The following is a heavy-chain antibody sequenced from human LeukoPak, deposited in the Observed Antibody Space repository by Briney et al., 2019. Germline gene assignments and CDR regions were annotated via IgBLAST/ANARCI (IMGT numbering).Heavy chain of an antibody. Sequence: GGSLRLSCAASGFTFDDYAMHWVRQAPGKGLEWVSGISWNSGSIGYADSVKGRFTISRDNAKNSLYLQMNSLRAEDTAVYYCARDEMATISDFDYWGQGTLVTVSS. D-gene: IGHD5-24*01. CDR1: GFTFDDYA. V-gene: IGHV3-9*01. CDR2: ISWNSGSI. CDR3: ARDEMATISDFDY. J-gene: IGHJ4*02.